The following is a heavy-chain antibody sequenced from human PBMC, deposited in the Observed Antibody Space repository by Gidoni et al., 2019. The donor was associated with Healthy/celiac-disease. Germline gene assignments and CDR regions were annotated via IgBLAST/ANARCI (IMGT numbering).Heavy chain of an antibody. Sequence: EVQLVESGGGLVQPGRSLRLSCAASGFTFDDYAMNWVRKAPGKGLEWVSGISWKSGSIGYADAVKGRFTISRDNAKNSLYLQMNSLRAEDTALYYCAKGVSVRPYYYYGMDVWGQGTTVTVSS. CDR2: ISWKSGSI. D-gene: IGHD3-10*01. J-gene: IGHJ6*02. V-gene: IGHV3-9*01. CDR3: AKGVSVRPYYYYGMDV. CDR1: GFTFDDYA.